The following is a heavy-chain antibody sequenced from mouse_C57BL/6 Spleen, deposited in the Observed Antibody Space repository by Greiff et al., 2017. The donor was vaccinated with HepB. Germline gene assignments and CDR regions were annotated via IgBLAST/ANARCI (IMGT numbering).Heavy chain of an antibody. V-gene: IGHV1-19*01. CDR3: ARFGTAMDY. D-gene: IGHD4-1*01. CDR1: GYTFTDYY. Sequence: VQLQQSGPVLVKPGASVKMSCKASGYTFTDYYMNWVKQSHGKSLEWIGVINPYNGGTSYNQKFKGKATLTVDKSSSTAYMELNSLTSEDSAVYYCARFGTAMDYWGQGTSVTVSS. CDR2: INPYNGGT. J-gene: IGHJ4*01.